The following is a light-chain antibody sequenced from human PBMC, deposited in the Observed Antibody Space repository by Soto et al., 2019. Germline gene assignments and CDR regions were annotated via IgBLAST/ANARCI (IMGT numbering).Light chain of an antibody. CDR3: QQYNSYSPET. J-gene: IGKJ1*01. V-gene: IGKV1-5*03. CDR2: KAS. Sequence: DIQMTQSPSTLSASVGDRVTITCRASQSFSGWLAWYQQKPGKAPNLLIYKASSLGSGVPSRFSGRGSGTEFTLTISSLQPDDFATYYCQQYNSYSPETFGQGTKVEIK. CDR1: QSFSGW.